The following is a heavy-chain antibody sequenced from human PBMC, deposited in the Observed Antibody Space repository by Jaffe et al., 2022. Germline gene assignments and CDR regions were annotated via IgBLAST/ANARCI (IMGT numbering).Heavy chain of an antibody. CDR2: INPNSGGT. J-gene: IGHJ4*02. CDR3: AALDGNLAYCGGDCYSGDY. CDR1: GYTFTGYY. Sequence: QVQLVQSGAEVKKPGASVKVSCKASGYTFTGYYMHWVRQAPGQGLEWMGWINPNSGGTNYAQKFQGRVTMTRDTSISTAYMELSRLRSDDTAVYYCAALDGNLAYCGGDCYSGDYWGQGTLVTVSS. D-gene: IGHD2-21*02. V-gene: IGHV1-2*02.